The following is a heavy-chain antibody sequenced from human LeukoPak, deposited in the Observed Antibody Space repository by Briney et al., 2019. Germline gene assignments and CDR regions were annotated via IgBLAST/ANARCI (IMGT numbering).Heavy chain of an antibody. CDR1: CGSISSSSYY. D-gene: IGHD3-22*01. Sequence: SETLSLTCTVSCGSISSSSYYWGWIRQPPGKGLEWIGSIYYDGTTHYNPSLRSRLTISVDTSNNQFSLKLSSVTAADTTVYFCARTNYYYDSSGYSNFDYWGQGTLVTVSS. J-gene: IGHJ4*02. V-gene: IGHV4-39*01. CDR2: IYYDGTT. CDR3: ARTNYYYDSSGYSNFDY.